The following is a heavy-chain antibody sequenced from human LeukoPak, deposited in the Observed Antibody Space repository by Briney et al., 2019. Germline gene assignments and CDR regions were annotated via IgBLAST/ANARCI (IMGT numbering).Heavy chain of an antibody. CDR1: GYTFPSYG. CDR3: ARDTSEYYYDSSGYYY. Sequence: SVKVSCKASGYTFPSYGISWVRQASGHRSEGMHWISAYNGNTNYAQRLQGRVTMTTHTSTSTAHMELRSLRSDDTAVYYCARDTSEYYYDSSGYYYWGQGTLVTVSS. J-gene: IGHJ4*02. V-gene: IGHV1-18*01. D-gene: IGHD3-22*01. CDR2: ISAYNGNT.